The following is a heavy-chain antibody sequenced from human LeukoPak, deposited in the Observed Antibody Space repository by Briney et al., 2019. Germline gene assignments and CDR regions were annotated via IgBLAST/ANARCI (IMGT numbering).Heavy chain of an antibody. CDR1: GYTFTSYG. J-gene: IGHJ4*02. V-gene: IGHV1-69*04. Sequence: ASVKVSCKASGYTFTSYGISWVRQTPGQGLEWMGRIIPILGIANYAQKFQGRVTITADKSTSTAYMELSSLRSEDTAAYYCARVAAAGGEGDYWGQGTLVTVSS. CDR3: ARVAAAGGEGDY. D-gene: IGHD6-13*01. CDR2: IIPILGIA.